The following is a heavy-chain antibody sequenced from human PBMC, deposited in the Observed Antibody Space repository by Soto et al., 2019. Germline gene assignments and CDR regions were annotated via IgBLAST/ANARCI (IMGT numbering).Heavy chain of an antibody. D-gene: IGHD3-3*02. CDR2: ISYTSGTI. V-gene: IGHV3-48*02. J-gene: IGHJ5*02. CDR1: GFTFTTYS. CDR3: ARDNALAGSFDP. Sequence: GGALRLSCADSGFTFTTYSMNCARQAPGKGLECVSYISYTSGTIYYANSVRGRFTISRDKGNSSLSLQKNSLRDEDMAAYYCARDNALAGSFDPCGQGTRVTVYS.